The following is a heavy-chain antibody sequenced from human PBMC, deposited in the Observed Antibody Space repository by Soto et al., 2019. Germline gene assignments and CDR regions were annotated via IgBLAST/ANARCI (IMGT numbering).Heavy chain of an antibody. D-gene: IGHD6-19*01. CDR1: GFTFSSYA. CDR3: ARDQGSIEVAGTIYYYYGMDV. V-gene: IGHV3-30-3*01. Sequence: QVQLVESGGGVVQPGRSLRLSCAASGFTFSSYAMHWVRQAPGKGLEWVAVISYDGSNKYYADSVKGRFTISRDNSKNKLYLQMNSLRAEDTAVYYCARDQGSIEVAGTIYYYYGMDVWGQGTTVTVSS. J-gene: IGHJ6*02. CDR2: ISYDGSNK.